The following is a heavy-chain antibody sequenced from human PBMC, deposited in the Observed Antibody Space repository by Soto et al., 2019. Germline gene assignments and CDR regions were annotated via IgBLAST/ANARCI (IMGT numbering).Heavy chain of an antibody. CDR1: GFTFSNYA. D-gene: IGHD2-2*01. CDR3: AKGVGGTVGPAAIYY. V-gene: IGHV3-23*01. J-gene: IGHJ4*02. Sequence: EVQLLESGGDLVQPGGSLRLSCAASGFTFSNYAMNWVRQAPGKGLEWVSGISGSGGSTYYADSVKGRDTISRHNSKNTLYLQMNRQKAEDTGLYCCAKGVGGTVGPAAIYYWGQGTLVTVSS. CDR2: ISGSGGST.